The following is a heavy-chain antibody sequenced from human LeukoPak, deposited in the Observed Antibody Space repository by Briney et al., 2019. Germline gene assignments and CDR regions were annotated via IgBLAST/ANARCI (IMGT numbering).Heavy chain of an antibody. CDR2: IYYSGST. CDR1: GGSISSYY. CDR3: ARGSSSWYPDYYYNYMDV. Sequence: PSETLSLTCTVSGGSISSYYWSWIRQPPGKGLEWIGYIYYSGSTNYNPSLKSRVTISVDTSKNQFSLKLSSVTAADTAVYYCARGSSSWYPDYYYNYMDVWGKGTTVTVSS. V-gene: IGHV4-59*01. J-gene: IGHJ6*03. D-gene: IGHD6-13*01.